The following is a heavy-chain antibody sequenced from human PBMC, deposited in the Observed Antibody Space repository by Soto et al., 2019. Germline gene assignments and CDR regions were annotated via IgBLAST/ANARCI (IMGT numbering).Heavy chain of an antibody. D-gene: IGHD4-17*01. J-gene: IGHJ5*02. CDR2: IYYSGST. CDR3: ARDNGDNEVEWFDP. Sequence: SETLSLTCTVSGGSISSASYYWGWIRQPPGKGLEWIGSIYYSGSTNYNPSLKSRVTISVDTSKNQFSLKLSSVTAADTAVSYCARDNGDNEVEWFDPWGQGTLVTVS. V-gene: IGHV4-39*07. CDR1: GGSISSASYY.